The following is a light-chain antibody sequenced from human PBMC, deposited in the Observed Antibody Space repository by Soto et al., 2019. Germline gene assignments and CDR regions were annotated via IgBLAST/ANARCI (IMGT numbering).Light chain of an antibody. Sequence: QSVLTQPPSVSGAPGQRVTISCTGSSSDIGAGHDVHWYQQLPGTAPKLLIYGDSNRPSGVPDRFSGSKSGTSASLAITGLQAEDEADYYCQSYDNALSASVFGGGTKVTAL. CDR3: QSYDNALSASV. J-gene: IGLJ2*01. CDR2: GDS. CDR1: SSDIGAGHD. V-gene: IGLV1-40*01.